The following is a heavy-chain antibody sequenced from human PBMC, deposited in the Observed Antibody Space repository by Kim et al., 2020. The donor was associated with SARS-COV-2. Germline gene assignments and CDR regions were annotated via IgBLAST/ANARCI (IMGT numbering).Heavy chain of an antibody. CDR2: IYSGGST. CDR3: ARDFVGRDILTGYYSYYGMDV. D-gene: IGHD3-9*01. V-gene: IGHV3-53*01. Sequence: GGSLRLSCATSGFTVSSNYMSWVRQAPGKGLEWVSVIYSGGSTYYADSVKGRFTISRDNSKNTLYLQMNSLRAEDTAVYYCARDFVGRDILTGYYSYYGMDVWGQGTTVTVSS. CDR1: GFTVSSNY. J-gene: IGHJ6*02.